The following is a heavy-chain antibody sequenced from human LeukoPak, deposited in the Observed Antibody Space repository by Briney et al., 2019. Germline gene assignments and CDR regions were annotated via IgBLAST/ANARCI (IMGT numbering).Heavy chain of an antibody. CDR1: GFTFSSYS. D-gene: IGHD4-17*01. Sequence: GGSLRLPCAASGFTFSSYSMNWVRQAPGKGLEWVPYISSSSSTIYYTDSVKGRFTISRDNAKNSLYLQMNSLRDEDTAVYYCARPTYGDYGMDVWGQGTTVTVSS. CDR2: ISSSSSTI. J-gene: IGHJ6*02. CDR3: ARPTYGDYGMDV. V-gene: IGHV3-48*02.